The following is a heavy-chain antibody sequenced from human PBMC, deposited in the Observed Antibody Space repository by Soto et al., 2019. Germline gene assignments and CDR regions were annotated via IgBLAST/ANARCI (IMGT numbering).Heavy chain of an antibody. J-gene: IGHJ4*02. Sequence: GGSLRLSCAASQFSFSSYWMHWVRQVPGKGPAWVSRINHDGSKTEYADSVKGRFTISRDNTNNTLYLQMNSLRVEDTAMYYCVREPWGFSGTWYDYWGQGTLVTVSS. CDR2: INHDGSKT. CDR3: VREPWGFSGTWYDY. CDR1: QFSFSSYW. V-gene: IGHV3-74*01. D-gene: IGHD6-13*01.